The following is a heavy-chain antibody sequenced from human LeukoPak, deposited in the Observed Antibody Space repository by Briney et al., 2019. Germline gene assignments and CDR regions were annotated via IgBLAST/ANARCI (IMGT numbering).Heavy chain of an antibody. Sequence: SETLSLTCAVSGGSLSGYYWTWIRQPPGKGLEWIGEINHSGSTNYNPSLKSRVTISVDTSKNQFSLKLSSVTAADTAVYYCARQGRITMIVVVIPARLYFDYWGQGTLVTVSS. CDR3: ARQGRITMIVVVIPARLYFDY. CDR2: INHSGST. V-gene: IGHV4-34*01. CDR1: GGSLSGYY. D-gene: IGHD3-22*01. J-gene: IGHJ4*02.